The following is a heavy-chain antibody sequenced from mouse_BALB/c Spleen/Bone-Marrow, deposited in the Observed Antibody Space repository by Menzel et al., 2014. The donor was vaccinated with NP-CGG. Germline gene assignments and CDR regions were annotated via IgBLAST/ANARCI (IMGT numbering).Heavy chain of an antibody. Sequence: VKLVESGPGLVAPSQSLSITCTVSGFSLTSFGVHWVRQPPGKGLEWLGVIWAGGSTNYNSALMSRLSISKDNSKRQVFLKMNSLQTDDTAMYYCARYGNYEDAMDYWGQGTSVTVSS. J-gene: IGHJ4*01. CDR2: IWAGGST. D-gene: IGHD2-10*02. CDR3: ARYGNYEDAMDY. V-gene: IGHV2-9*02. CDR1: GFSLTSFG.